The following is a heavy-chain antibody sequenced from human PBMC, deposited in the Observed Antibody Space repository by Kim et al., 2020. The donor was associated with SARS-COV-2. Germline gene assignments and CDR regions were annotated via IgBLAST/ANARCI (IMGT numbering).Heavy chain of an antibody. D-gene: IGHD3-16*01. Sequence: ARKFQGRVTITADKSTSTAYMELSSLRSEDTAVYYCARGGRMDGYNFDYWGQGTLVTVSS. J-gene: IGHJ4*02. CDR3: ARGGRMDGYNFDY. V-gene: IGHV1-69*04.